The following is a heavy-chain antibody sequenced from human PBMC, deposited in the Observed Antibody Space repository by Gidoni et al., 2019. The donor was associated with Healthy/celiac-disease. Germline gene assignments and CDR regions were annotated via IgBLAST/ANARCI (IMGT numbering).Heavy chain of an antibody. CDR2: ISSSSSYI. CDR3: ARGGTFVVVVANWFDP. D-gene: IGHD2-15*01. CDR1: GFTFSSYS. J-gene: IGHJ5*02. Sequence: EVQLVESGGGLVKPGGSLRLSCAASGFTFSSYSMNWVRQAPGKGLEWVSSISSSSSYIYYADSVKGRFTISRDNAKNSLYLQMNSLRAEDTAVYYCARGGTFVVVVANWFDPWGQGTLVTVSS. V-gene: IGHV3-21*01.